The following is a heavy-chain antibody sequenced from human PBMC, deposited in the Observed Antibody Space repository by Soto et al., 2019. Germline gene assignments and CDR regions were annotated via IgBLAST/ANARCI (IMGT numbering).Heavy chain of an antibody. CDR2: ISYTGST. CDR3: ARDNGDGYNEGAFDI. V-gene: IGHV4-30-4*01. CDR1: GVSISTGQYY. J-gene: IGHJ3*02. Sequence: QVQLQESGPGLVKPSQTLSLTCSVSGVSISTGQYYWSWIRQSPGRGLQWIGYISYTGSTFHNPALKSRVSISADTTKIRFSLTLVNVTAADTAVYFCARDNGDGYNEGAFDIWGQGTMVTVSS. D-gene: IGHD2-21*01.